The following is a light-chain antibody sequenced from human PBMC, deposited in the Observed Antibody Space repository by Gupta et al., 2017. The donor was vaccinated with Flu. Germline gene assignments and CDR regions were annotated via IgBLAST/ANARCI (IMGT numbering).Light chain of an antibody. CDR1: NIGGTS. CDR3: QAWDSNDDHGV. Sequence: YVLTQSPSVSVAPGQTANITCGGNNIGGTSVHWYQQWAGQAPILVVYDERDRPSGIPERFSGSNSGNTATLTISRVEAGDEADYYCQAWDSNDDHGVFGGGSKMTVL. V-gene: IGLV3-21*02. J-gene: IGLJ3*02. CDR2: DER.